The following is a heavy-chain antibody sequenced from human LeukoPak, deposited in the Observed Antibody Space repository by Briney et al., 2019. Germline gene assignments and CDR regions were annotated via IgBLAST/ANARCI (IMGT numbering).Heavy chain of an antibody. CDR3: ARVHDFWSGHFDS. CDR2: INPLGGST. CDR1: GYAFTTYY. Sequence: ASVKVSCKASGYAFTTYYIHWVRQAPGQRRECMGVINPLGGSTTYAQNFQGRVTMTRDTSTSTVYMELSSLRSEDTAVYYCARVHDFWSGHFDSWGQGTLVTVSS. V-gene: IGHV1-46*01. J-gene: IGHJ4*02. D-gene: IGHD3-3*01.